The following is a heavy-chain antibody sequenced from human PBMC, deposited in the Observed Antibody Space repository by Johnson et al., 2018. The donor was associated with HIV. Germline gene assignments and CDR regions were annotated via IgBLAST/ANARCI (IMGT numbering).Heavy chain of an antibody. J-gene: IGHJ3*02. CDR1: GFTFSNYW. Sequence: VQLVESGGRLVQPGGSLGLSCVTSGFTFSNYWISWVRQAPGKGLEWVASIKRDGSEKYYVDPVRGRFSVSRDNTKKSLYLQMHSLRAEDTAVYYCAKDRSTVWYPAFDIWGQGTMVTVSS. CDR2: IKRDGSEK. CDR3: AKDRSTVWYPAFDI. D-gene: IGHD6-19*01. V-gene: IGHV3-7*03.